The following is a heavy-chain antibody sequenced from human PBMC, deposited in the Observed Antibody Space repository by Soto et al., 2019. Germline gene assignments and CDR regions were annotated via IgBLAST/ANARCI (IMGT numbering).Heavy chain of an antibody. J-gene: IGHJ4*02. Sequence: GASVKVSCKASGDTFSFYSINWVRQAPVLGLEWMGRVNPILSMSNYAQRFQGRVTMTADKSTSTAYMELSGLRSEDTAMYYCATSYGSGYRAFDYWGQGALVTVSS. D-gene: IGHD3-10*01. CDR2: VNPILSMS. V-gene: IGHV1-69*02. CDR3: ATSYGSGYRAFDY. CDR1: GDTFSFYS.